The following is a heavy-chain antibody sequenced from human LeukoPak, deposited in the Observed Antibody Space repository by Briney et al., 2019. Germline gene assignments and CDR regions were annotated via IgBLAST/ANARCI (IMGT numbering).Heavy chain of an antibody. Sequence: SETLSLTCTVSGGSISSSSYYWGWIRQPPGKGLEWIGSIYYSGSTYYNPSLKSRVTISVDTSKNQFSLKLSSVTAADTAVYYCARDGDSSGIDYWGQGTLVTVSS. CDR3: ARDGDSSGIDY. CDR1: GGSISSSSYY. J-gene: IGHJ4*02. V-gene: IGHV4-39*07. D-gene: IGHD3-22*01. CDR2: IYYSGST.